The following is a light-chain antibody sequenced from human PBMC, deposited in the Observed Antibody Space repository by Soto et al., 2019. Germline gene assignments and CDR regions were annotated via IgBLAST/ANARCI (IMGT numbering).Light chain of an antibody. CDR3: QHYNNWPLT. CDR2: GAS. CDR1: QSVSSN. J-gene: IGKJ4*01. Sequence: EMVMPQSPATLSVSPGERATLSCRASQSVSSNLAWYQQKPGQAPRLLIYGASTRATGFPARFSGGGSGTEFSLTISSLQSEDFAVYYCQHYNNWPLTFGGGTKVDI. V-gene: IGKV3-15*01.